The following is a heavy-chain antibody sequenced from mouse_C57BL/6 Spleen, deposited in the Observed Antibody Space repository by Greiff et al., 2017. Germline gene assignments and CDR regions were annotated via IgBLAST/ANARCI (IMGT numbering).Heavy chain of an antibody. J-gene: IGHJ2*01. CDR2: ISDGGSYT. D-gene: IGHD2-4*01. CDR3: ARERDDYDYFDY. CDR1: GFTFSSYA. Sequence: EVKLMESGGGLVKPGGSLKLSCAASGFTFSSYAMSWVRQTPEKRLEWVATISDGGSYTYYPDNVKGRFTISRDNAKNNLYLQMSHLKSEDTAMYYCARERDDYDYFDYWGQGTTLTVSS. V-gene: IGHV5-4*01.